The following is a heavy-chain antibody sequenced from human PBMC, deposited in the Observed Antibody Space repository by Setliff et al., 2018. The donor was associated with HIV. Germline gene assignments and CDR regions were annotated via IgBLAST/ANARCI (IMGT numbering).Heavy chain of an antibody. CDR2: VRKKVNSYTT. CDR1: GFMFSDHY. Sequence: GGSLRLSCAASGFMFSDHYMDWVRQAPGKGLEWVGRVRKKVNSYTTEYAASVKGRFTISRDDSKNSLYLQMNSLKTEDTAVYYCARPDHSGSYSLGYWGQGTLVTVSS. D-gene: IGHD1-26*01. V-gene: IGHV3-72*01. CDR3: ARPDHSGSYSLGY. J-gene: IGHJ4*02.